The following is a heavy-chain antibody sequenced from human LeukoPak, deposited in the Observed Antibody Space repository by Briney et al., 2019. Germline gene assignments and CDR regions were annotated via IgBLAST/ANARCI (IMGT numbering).Heavy chain of an antibody. CDR3: AKDRVLYSSLPEPQIDY. CDR1: GFTFSSYS. D-gene: IGHD6-13*01. J-gene: IGHJ4*02. CDR2: ISGSGGTT. V-gene: IGHV3-23*01. Sequence: GGSLRPSCAASGFTFSSYSMSWVRQAPGKGLGWVSTISGSGGTTSYADSVKGRFTISRDNSKNTLYLQMNSLRAEDTAVYYCAKDRVLYSSLPEPQIDYWGQGTLVTVSS.